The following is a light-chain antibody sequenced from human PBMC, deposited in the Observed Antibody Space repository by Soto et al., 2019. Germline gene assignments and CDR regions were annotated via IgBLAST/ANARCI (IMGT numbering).Light chain of an antibody. CDR2: DAS. Sequence: LTQSPGTLSLSPGEGATLSCRASQRVASDLAWYLQKPGQPPRLLIYDASIMATGIPDRISGSGSERDFPLTISRVEPEDAALSYCEQYLNSPRTFGQGPKVEIK. CDR1: QRVASD. CDR3: EQYLNSPRT. V-gene: IGKV3-20*01. J-gene: IGKJ1*01.